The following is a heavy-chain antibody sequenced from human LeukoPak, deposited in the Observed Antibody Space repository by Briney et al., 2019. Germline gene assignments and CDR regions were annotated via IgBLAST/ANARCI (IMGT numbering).Heavy chain of an antibody. J-gene: IGHJ4*02. CDR3: ARELFGSGSYTDF. Sequence: PGLSLRLSYAASGFAFNTYAMHWVRQAPGQGLEWVALIWHDGSHKFYSNSLRGHFTISRDNSKNTVSPQMNNLRPEDTAVYYSARELFGSGSYTDFWGQGTLVTVSS. CDR2: IWHDGSHK. V-gene: IGHV3-33*01. D-gene: IGHD3-10*01. CDR1: GFAFNTYA.